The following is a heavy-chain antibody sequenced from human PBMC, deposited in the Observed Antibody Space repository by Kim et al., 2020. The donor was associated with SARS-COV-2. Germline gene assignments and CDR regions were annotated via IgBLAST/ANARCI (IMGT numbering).Heavy chain of an antibody. V-gene: IGHV6-1*01. CDR1: GDSVSSNSAA. J-gene: IGHJ6*02. Sequence: SQTLSLTCAISGDSVSSNSAAWNWIRQSPSRGLEWLGRTYYRSKWYNDYAVSVKSRITINPDTSKNQFSLQLNSVTPEDTAVYYCARGGYSSSQFYYYYGMDVWGQGTTVTVSS. CDR3: ARGGYSSSQFYYYYGMDV. CDR2: TYYRSKWYN. D-gene: IGHD6-13*01.